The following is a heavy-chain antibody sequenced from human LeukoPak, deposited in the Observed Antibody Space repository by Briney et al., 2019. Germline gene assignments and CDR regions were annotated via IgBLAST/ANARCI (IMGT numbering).Heavy chain of an antibody. D-gene: IGHD3-10*01. V-gene: IGHV3-30*02. CDR3: AKGFRGVILLDY. Sequence: GGSLRLSCAASGFTFSSSGMHWVRQGPGKGLEWVAFIRYDGSNEYYADSVKGRFTISRDNSKNTLYLQMNSLRAEDTAVYYWAKGFRGVILLDYSGQGTLVTVSS. CDR1: GFTFSSSG. CDR2: IRYDGSNE. J-gene: IGHJ4*02.